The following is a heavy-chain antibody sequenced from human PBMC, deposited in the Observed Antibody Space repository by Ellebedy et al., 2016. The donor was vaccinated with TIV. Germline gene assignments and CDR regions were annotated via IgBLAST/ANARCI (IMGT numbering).Heavy chain of an antibody. Sequence: AASVKVSCKASGYTFTSYAMHWVRQAPGQRLEWMGWINTGNGNTKYSQKFQGRVTITRDTSATTAYMELSSLRSDDPAVFYCAKSGLFGELLYLDYWGQGTLVTVSS. CDR1: GYTFTSYA. V-gene: IGHV1-3*04. J-gene: IGHJ4*02. D-gene: IGHD3-10*02. CDR3: AKSGLFGELLYLDY. CDR2: INTGNGNT.